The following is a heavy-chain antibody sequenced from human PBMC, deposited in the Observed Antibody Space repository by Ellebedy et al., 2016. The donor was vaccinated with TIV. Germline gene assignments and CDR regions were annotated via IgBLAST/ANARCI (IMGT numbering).Heavy chain of an antibody. CDR2: LTADGRST. J-gene: IGHJ4*02. CDR3: RPGHYSDA. CDR1: GFSLSNSF. V-gene: IGHV3-23*01. Sequence: GGSLRLSXVASGFSLSNSFMSWIRQAPGKGLEWVSTLTADGRSTYFADSVKGRFTISRDNSKNTVYLQMNSLRSEDTAVYYCRPGHYSDAWGQGTLATVSS.